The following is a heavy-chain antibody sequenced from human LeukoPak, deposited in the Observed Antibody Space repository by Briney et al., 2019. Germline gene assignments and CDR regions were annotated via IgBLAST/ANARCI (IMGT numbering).Heavy chain of an antibody. Sequence: SETLSLTCTVSGGSISSYYWSWIRQPPGKGLEWIGYIYYSGSTNYNPSLKSRVTMSVDTSKNQFSLKLSSVTAADTAVYYCARDIGSRWYAVWFDPWGQGTLVTVSS. CDR3: ARDIGSRWYAVWFDP. CDR2: IYYSGST. D-gene: IGHD6-13*01. J-gene: IGHJ5*02. V-gene: IGHV4-59*12. CDR1: GGSISSYY.